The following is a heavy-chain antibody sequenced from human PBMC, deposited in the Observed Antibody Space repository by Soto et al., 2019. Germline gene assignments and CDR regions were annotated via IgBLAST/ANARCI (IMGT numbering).Heavy chain of an antibody. CDR1: GFTFINSA. CDR2: ISGSGGST. Sequence: EVQLLESGGGLVQPGGSLRLSCAASGFTFINSAMNWVRQAPGKGLEWVSAISGSGGSTYYADSVKGRFTISRDNSRNPLYLQMNSLRAEDTAVYYCAKRGQDHPLDRGRGTLVTVSS. CDR3: AKRGQDHPLD. V-gene: IGHV3-23*01. J-gene: IGHJ4*02.